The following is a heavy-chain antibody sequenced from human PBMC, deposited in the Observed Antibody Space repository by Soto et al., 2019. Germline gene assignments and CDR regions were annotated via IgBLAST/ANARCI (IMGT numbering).Heavy chain of an antibody. Sequence: PGGSLRLSCSASGFTFSSYEMNWVRQAPGKGLEWVSYISSSGSTIYYADSVKGRFTISRDNAKNSLYLQMNSLRAEDTAVYYCARDQPSSDLDYWGQGTLVTVSS. D-gene: IGHD6-19*01. CDR1: GFTFSSYE. J-gene: IGHJ4*02. V-gene: IGHV3-48*03. CDR3: ARDQPSSDLDY. CDR2: ISSSGSTI.